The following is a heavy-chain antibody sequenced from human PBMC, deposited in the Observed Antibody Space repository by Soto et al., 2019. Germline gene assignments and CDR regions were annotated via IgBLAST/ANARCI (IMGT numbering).Heavy chain of an antibody. D-gene: IGHD6-13*01. CDR1: GFTFSIYW. V-gene: IGHV3-7*01. CDR2: INQDGSEK. J-gene: IGHJ3*02. CDR3: ARDLSPSQSSRWYDAFDI. Sequence: PGGSLRLSCAASGFTFSIYWMSWVRQAPGKGLEWVANINQDGSEKYYVDSVKGRFTISRDNAKNSLYLQMNSLRAEDTAVYYCARDLSPSQSSRWYDAFDIWGQGTMVTVSS.